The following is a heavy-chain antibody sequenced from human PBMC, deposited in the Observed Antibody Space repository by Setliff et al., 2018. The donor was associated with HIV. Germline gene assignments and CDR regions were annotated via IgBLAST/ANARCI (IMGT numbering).Heavy chain of an antibody. V-gene: IGHV4-59*08. D-gene: IGHD2-15*01. Sequence: KASETLSLTCTVSGGSIRTYYWSWIRQPPGKGLEWIGYIFYSVNTNYNPSLKGRDTISVDTSKNQFSLKLSSVIAADTAVYYCARLAREEYCRGRTCYPNWFDPWVPETLLVTVSS. CDR2: IFYSVNT. CDR3: ARLAREEYCRGRTCYPNWFDP. CDR1: GGSIRTYY. J-gene: IGHJ5*02.